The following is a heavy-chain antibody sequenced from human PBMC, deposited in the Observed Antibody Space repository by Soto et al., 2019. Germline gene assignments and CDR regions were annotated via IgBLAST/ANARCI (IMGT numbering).Heavy chain of an antibody. Sequence: EVQLLESGGGLVQPGGSLRLSCAASGFTFSSYAMSWVRQAPGKGLEWISAVTGSGCSTYHADSVKGRFTISRDNSKNTLYLQMNSLRAEDTAVYYCAKGSASGSPYYFDYWGQGTLVTVSS. J-gene: IGHJ4*02. CDR2: VTGSGCST. CDR3: AKGSASGSPYYFDY. D-gene: IGHD6-25*01. V-gene: IGHV3-23*01. CDR1: GFTFSSYA.